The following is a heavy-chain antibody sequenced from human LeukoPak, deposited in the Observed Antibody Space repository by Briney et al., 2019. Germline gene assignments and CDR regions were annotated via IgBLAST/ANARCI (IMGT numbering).Heavy chain of an antibody. D-gene: IGHD3-9*01. CDR2: INHSGST. CDR1: GGSFSGYY. J-gene: IGHJ5*02. CDR3: ARGRRDYDILTGYYVYNWFDP. Sequence: SETLSLTCAVYGGSFSGYYWSWIRQPPGKGLEWIGEINHSGSTNYNPSLRSRVTISVDTTKNQFTLKLSSVTAAATAVYCCARGRRDYDILTGYYVYNWFDPWGQGTLVTVSS. V-gene: IGHV4-34*01.